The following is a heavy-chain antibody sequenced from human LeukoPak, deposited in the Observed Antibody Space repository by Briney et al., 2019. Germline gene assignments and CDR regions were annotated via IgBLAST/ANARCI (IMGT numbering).Heavy chain of an antibody. J-gene: IGHJ4*02. CDR3: ARDSFYYDRSGYYDF. Sequence: ASVKVSCKASGYTFTSYGIRWVRQAPGQGLEWMGWISAYKGNTNYAQKLQGRVTMTTDTSTSTAYMELRSLRSDDTAVYYCARDSFYYDRSGYYDFWGQGTLVTVSS. D-gene: IGHD3-22*01. V-gene: IGHV1-18*01. CDR1: GYTFTSYG. CDR2: ISAYKGNT.